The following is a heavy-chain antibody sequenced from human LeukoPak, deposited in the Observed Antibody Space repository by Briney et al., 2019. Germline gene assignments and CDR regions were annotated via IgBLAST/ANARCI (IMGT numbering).Heavy chain of an antibody. Sequence: SETLSLTCAVYGGSFSGYYWSWIRQPPGKGLEWIGEINHSGSTNYNPSLKSRVTISVDTSKNQFSLKLSSVTAADTTVYYCATSLVGGDWYNWNDRTIDYWGQGTLVTVSS. J-gene: IGHJ4*02. CDR2: INHSGST. D-gene: IGHD1-20*01. CDR1: GGSFSGYY. V-gene: IGHV4-34*01. CDR3: ATSLVGGDWYNWNDRTIDY.